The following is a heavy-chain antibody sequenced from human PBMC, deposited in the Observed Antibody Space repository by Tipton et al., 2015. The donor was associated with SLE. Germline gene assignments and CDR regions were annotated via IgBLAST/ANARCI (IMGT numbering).Heavy chain of an antibody. J-gene: IGHJ4*02. Sequence: TLSLTCIVSGSSIDGGYHWGWIRQPPGKGLEWIANIHHSGRTYYNPSLKSRVTISMDTSKNQFSLKLSSVTAADTAVYYCARLTGSSGWIDYWGQGTLVTVSS. CDR2: IHHSGRT. V-gene: IGHV4-38-2*02. D-gene: IGHD6-19*01. CDR1: GSSIDGGYH. CDR3: ARLTGSSGWIDY.